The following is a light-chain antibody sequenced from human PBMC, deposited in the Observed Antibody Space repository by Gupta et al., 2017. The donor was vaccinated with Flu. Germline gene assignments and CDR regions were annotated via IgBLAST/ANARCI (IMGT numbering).Light chain of an antibody. V-gene: IGLV1-44*01. J-gene: IGLJ2*01. CDR1: SSIGRAT. CDR3: ATWIDALSGPV. CDR2: ANN. Sequence: SSIGRATVDWNQQVPGMAPRLLIFANNQRPAGVPGRFSGSKSGTSASLAISGLQPEDEGDYYCATWIDALSGPVFGGGTKLVVL.